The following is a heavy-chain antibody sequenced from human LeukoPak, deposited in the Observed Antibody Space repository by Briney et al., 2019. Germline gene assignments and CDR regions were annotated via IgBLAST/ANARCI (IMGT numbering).Heavy chain of an antibody. CDR3: AKADDSSGYYYAGLDY. J-gene: IGHJ4*02. CDR2: IASDGSST. V-gene: IGHV3-74*01. CDR1: GFTFSSYW. Sequence: PGGSLRLSCAASGFTFSSYWMNWVRQAPGKGLVWVSRIASDGSSTTYADSVKGRFSISRDNAKNTLYLQMNSLRAEDTAVYYCAKADDSSGYYYAGLDYWGQGTLVTVSS. D-gene: IGHD3-22*01.